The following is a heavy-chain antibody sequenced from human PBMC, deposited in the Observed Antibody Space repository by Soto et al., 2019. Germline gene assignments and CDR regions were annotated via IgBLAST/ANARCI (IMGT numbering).Heavy chain of an antibody. Sequence: SGTLSLTCSVSSDSMNSGGYYWSWIRQHPGKGLEWIGYIYSNGDTYYNPSLKSRVTISIDTSKNQFSLNLTSVTAADTAVYYCARRGGSSSGYYYYAMDVWGQGTTVTVSS. CDR1: SDSMNSGGYY. CDR3: ARRGGSSSGYYYYAMDV. D-gene: IGHD6-6*01. V-gene: IGHV4-31*03. CDR2: IYSNGDT. J-gene: IGHJ6*02.